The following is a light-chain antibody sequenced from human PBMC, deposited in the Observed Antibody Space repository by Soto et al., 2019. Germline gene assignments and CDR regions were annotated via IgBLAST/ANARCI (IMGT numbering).Light chain of an antibody. CDR1: QGIRND. Sequence: AIQMTQSPSSLSASVGHRFSITCRASQGIRNDLGWYQQTTGIAPKLLIYAASSLQSGVPSRLRGSGDGTDVTITISSMKNVDVATDYCQQAKRFPLTFGGGTKVDIK. V-gene: IGKV1-6*01. CDR2: AAS. J-gene: IGKJ4*01. CDR3: QQAKRFPLT.